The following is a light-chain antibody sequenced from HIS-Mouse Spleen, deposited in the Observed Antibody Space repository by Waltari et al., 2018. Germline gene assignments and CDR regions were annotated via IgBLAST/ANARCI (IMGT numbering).Light chain of an antibody. Sequence: SYELTQPPSVSVSPGQTARITCSGDALPKQYAYWYQQKSGQAPVLVIYEDSKRPSGIPERFSGSSSGTMATLTISAAQVEDEADYYCYSTDSSGNHRVFGGGTKLTVL. CDR1: ALPKQY. V-gene: IGLV3-10*01. J-gene: IGLJ2*01. CDR3: YSTDSSGNHRV. CDR2: EDS.